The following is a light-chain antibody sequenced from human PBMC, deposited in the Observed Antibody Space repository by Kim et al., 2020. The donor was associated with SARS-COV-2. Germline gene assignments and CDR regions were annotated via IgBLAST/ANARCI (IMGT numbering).Light chain of an antibody. V-gene: IGKV1-5*01. J-gene: IGKJ1*01. CDR1: QSISIS. CDR2: EAS. CDR3: QHYDVYWGT. Sequence: DIQMTQSPSTLSASLGDRVTITCRASQSISISLAWYQQKPGKAPNLLIYEASSLQIGVPSRFSGTGSGTEFTLTISSLQPDDFATYYCQHYDVYWGTFGQGTKVDIK.